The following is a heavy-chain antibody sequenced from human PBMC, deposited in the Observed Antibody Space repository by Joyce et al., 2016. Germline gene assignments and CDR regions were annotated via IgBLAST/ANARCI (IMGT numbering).Heavy chain of an antibody. CDR3: ARVDAARGIATAQPLY. J-gene: IGHJ4*02. D-gene: IGHD3-9*01. CDR2: IHYSGGA. V-gene: IGHV4-31*03. Sequence: QVQLQESGPGLVKPSQTLSLTCTVSGGSISSGGYYWNWIRQYPGKGLEWIGYIHYSGGAYYNPSLKSRITISVDTSKNQFSLKLSSVTAADTAVYYCARVDAARGIATAQPLYWGQGTLVTVSS. CDR1: GGSISSGGYY.